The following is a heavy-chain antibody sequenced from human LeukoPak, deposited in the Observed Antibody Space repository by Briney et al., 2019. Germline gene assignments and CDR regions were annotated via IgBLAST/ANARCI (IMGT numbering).Heavy chain of an antibody. J-gene: IGHJ4*02. V-gene: IGHV3-9*01. CDR1: GFTFDDYA. Sequence: PGGSLRLSCAASGFTFDDYAMHWARQAPGKGLEWVSGISWNSGSIGYADSVKGRFTISRDNAKNSLYLQMNSLRAEDTALYYCAKANQQWLVLSPPDYWGQGTLVTVSS. CDR2: ISWNSGSI. D-gene: IGHD6-19*01. CDR3: AKANQQWLVLSPPDY.